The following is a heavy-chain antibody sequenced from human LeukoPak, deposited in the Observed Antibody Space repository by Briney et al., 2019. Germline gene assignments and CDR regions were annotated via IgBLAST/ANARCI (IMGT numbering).Heavy chain of an antibody. Sequence: SVKVSCKASGGTFSSYAISWVRQAPGQGLEWMGRIIPILGIANYAQKFQGRVTITADKSTSTAYMELSSLRSEDTAVYYCARSYYYGSGSYYPPDYWGQGTLVTVSS. CDR2: IIPILGIA. V-gene: IGHV1-69*04. CDR3: ARSYYYGSGSYYPPDY. D-gene: IGHD3-10*01. CDR1: GGTFSSYA. J-gene: IGHJ4*02.